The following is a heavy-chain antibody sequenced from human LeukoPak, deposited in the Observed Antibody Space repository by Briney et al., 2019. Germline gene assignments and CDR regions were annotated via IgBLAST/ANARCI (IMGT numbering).Heavy chain of an antibody. D-gene: IGHD3-16*02. J-gene: IGHJ5*02. CDR3: ARQAVSRVYNWFDP. CDR1: GGSFSGYY. Sequence: SETLSLTCAVYGGSFSGYYWSWIRQPPGKGLEWIGEINHSGSTNYNPSLKSRVTISVDTSKNQFSLKLSSVTAADTAVYYCARQAVSRVYNWFDPWGQGTLVTVSS. V-gene: IGHV4-34*01. CDR2: INHSGST.